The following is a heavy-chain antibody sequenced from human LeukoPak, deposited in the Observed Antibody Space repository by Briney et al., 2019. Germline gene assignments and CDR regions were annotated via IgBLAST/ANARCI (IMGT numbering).Heavy chain of an antibody. CDR1: GYTFTSYG. CDR3: AREPLIVVVPAAMSNWFDP. CDR2: ISAYNGNT. D-gene: IGHD2-2*01. V-gene: IGHV1-18*01. J-gene: IGHJ5*02. Sequence: ASVKVSCKASGYTFTSYGISWVRQAPGQGLEWMGWISAYNGNTNYAQKFQGRVTMTRDTSISTAYMELSRLRSDDTAVYYCAREPLIVVVPAAMSNWFDPWGQGTLVTVSS.